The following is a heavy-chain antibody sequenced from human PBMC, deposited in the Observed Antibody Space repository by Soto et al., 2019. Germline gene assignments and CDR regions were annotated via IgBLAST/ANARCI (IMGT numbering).Heavy chain of an antibody. J-gene: IGHJ4*02. CDR3: ARRKYLDY. CDR2: INPSGGST. Sequence: ASVKVSCKASGYTFTSYYMHWVRQAPGQGLEWMGIINPSGGSTSYAHKFQGRFTISRDDSKRVAHLQMNSLETEDTAVYFCARRKYLDYWGQGTLVTVSS. CDR1: GYTFTSYY. V-gene: IGHV1-46*01. D-gene: IGHD6-6*01.